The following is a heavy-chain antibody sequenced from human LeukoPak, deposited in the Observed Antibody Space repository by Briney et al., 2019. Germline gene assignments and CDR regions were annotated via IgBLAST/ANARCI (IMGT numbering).Heavy chain of an antibody. Sequence: PSETLSLTCTISGASIDSYYWSWIRQPPGKGLEWIGTIYYSGSTYYNPSLKSRVTISVDTSKNQFSLKLSSVTAADTAVYYCARENGVGENIDYWGQGTLVTVSS. J-gene: IGHJ4*02. CDR1: GASIDSYY. CDR3: ARENGVGENIDY. D-gene: IGHD1-26*01. V-gene: IGHV4-39*07. CDR2: IYYSGST.